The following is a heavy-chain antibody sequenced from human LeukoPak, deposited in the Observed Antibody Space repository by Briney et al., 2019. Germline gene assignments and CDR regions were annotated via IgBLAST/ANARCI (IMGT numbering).Heavy chain of an antibody. J-gene: IGHJ5*02. CDR3: ARGPIVVVPAAMVDP. Sequence: GGSLRLSCAASGFTSSSYAMHWVRQAPGKGLEWVSSISSSSSYIYYADSVKGRFTISRDNAKNSLYLQMNSLRAEDTAVYYCARGPIVVVPAAMVDPWGQGTLVTVSS. CDR1: GFTSSSYA. CDR2: ISSSSSYI. D-gene: IGHD2-2*01. V-gene: IGHV3-21*01.